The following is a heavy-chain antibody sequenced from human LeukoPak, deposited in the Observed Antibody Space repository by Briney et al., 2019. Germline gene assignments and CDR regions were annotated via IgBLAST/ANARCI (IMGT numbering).Heavy chain of an antibody. CDR3: ARVSDIVVVPAAFDY. CDR1: GGTFSSYA. J-gene: IGHJ4*02. V-gene: IGHV1-69*13. Sequence: GASVKVSCTASGGTFSSYAISWVRQAPGQGLEWMGGIIPIFGTANYAQKFQGRVTITADESTSTAYMELSSLRSEDTAVYYCARVSDIVVVPAAFDYWGQGTLVTVSS. D-gene: IGHD2-2*01. CDR2: IIPIFGTA.